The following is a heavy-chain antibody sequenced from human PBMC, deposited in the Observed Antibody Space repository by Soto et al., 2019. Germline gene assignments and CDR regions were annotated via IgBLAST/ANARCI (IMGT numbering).Heavy chain of an antibody. Sequence: EVQLLESGGGLVQPGGSLRLSCAASGFPFSNYAMSWVRQAPGKGLDWVSSISTSAGSTHYADSVKGRFTISRDNSKNTLYMQMYSLKAEDSAIYYGAKDWIGDGCSGGGWFGDWGQGTLVTVSS. V-gene: IGHV3-23*01. CDR3: AKDWIGDGCSGGGWFGD. J-gene: IGHJ5*02. CDR1: GFPFSNYA. CDR2: ISTSAGST. D-gene: IGHD2-15*01.